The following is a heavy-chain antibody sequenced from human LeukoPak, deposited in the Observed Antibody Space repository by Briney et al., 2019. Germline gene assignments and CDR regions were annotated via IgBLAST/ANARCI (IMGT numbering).Heavy chain of an antibody. J-gene: IGHJ4*02. V-gene: IGHV4-31*03. CDR1: GGSISSGGYY. Sequence: SETLSLSCTVSGGSISSGGYYWSWIRQHPGKGLEWIGYIYYSGSTYYNPSLKSRVTISVDTSKNQFSLKLSSVTAADTAVYYCARVSEVHYFDYWGQGTLVTVSS. CDR3: ARVSEVHYFDY. CDR2: IYYSGST.